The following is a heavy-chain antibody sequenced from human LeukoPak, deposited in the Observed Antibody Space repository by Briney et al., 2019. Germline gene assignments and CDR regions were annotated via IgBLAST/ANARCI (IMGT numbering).Heavy chain of an antibody. J-gene: IGHJ4*02. CDR1: GFTFSSYG. Sequence: QTGGSLRLSCEASGFTFSSYGMSWVRQAPGKGLVWVSAISGSGDSTYYADSVKGRFTISRDNAKNSLYLQMNSLRAEDTAVYYCARGPPSGSYEVAFVYWGQGTLVTVSS. CDR2: ISGSGDST. CDR3: ARGPPSGSYEVAFVY. D-gene: IGHD1-26*01. V-gene: IGHV3-23*01.